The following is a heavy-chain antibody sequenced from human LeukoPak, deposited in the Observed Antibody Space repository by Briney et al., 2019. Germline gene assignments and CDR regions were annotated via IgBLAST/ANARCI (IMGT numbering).Heavy chain of an antibody. Sequence: ASVKVSCKASGYTFTDYYIHWVRQAPGQGVEWMGWVSPNNGDTNYAQKFQGRVTMTRDTTINTAYMELSRLRSDDTAVYYCARFIVVVPAAMFDYWGQGTLVTVSS. CDR2: VSPNNGDT. V-gene: IGHV1-2*02. CDR3: ARFIVVVPAAMFDY. D-gene: IGHD2-2*01. CDR1: GYTFTDYY. J-gene: IGHJ4*02.